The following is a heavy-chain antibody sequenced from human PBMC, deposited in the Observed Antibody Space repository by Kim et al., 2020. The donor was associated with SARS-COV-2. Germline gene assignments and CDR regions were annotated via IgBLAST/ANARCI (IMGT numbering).Heavy chain of an antibody. CDR2: ISWNSGSI. Sequence: GGSLRLSCAASGFTFDDYAMHWVRQAPGKGLEWVSGISWNSGSIGYADSVKGRFTISRDNAKNSLYLQMNSLRAEDTALYYCAKEYYYGSGSEGLDYWG. D-gene: IGHD3-10*01. CDR3: AKEYYYGSGSEGLDY. V-gene: IGHV3-9*01. J-gene: IGHJ4*01. CDR1: GFTFDDYA.